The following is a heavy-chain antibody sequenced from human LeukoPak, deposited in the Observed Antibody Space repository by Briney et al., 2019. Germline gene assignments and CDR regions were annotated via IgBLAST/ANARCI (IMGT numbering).Heavy chain of an antibody. Sequence: ASVKVSCKASGYTFTGYYMHWVRQAPGQGLEWMGWINPNSGGTNYAQKFQGWVTMTRDTSISTAYMELSRLRSEDTAVYYCARADSSGYYSPFDYWGQGTLVTVSS. J-gene: IGHJ4*02. CDR2: INPNSGGT. D-gene: IGHD3-22*01. CDR3: ARADSSGYYSPFDY. V-gene: IGHV1-2*04. CDR1: GYTFTGYY.